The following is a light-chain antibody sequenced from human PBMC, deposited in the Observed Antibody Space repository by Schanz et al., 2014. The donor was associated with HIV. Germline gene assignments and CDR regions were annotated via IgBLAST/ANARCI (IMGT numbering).Light chain of an antibody. V-gene: IGKV1D-16*01. CDR3: LQYDNYSPCT. CDR2: AAS. J-gene: IGKJ2*02. CDR1: QGISSW. Sequence: DIQMTQSPSSVSASVGDRVTITCRARQGISSWLAWYQQKPGKAPKLLLYAASSLQSGVPSRFSGSGSGTAFTLSISSLQPDDFATYYCLQYDNYSPCTFGQGTKLDIK.